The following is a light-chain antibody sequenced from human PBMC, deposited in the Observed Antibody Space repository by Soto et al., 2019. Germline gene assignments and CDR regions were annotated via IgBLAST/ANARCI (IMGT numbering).Light chain of an antibody. CDR2: DAS. CDR3: QQRSNWPPIT. V-gene: IGKV3-11*01. Sequence: EIVMTQSPATLSVSPGERATLSCRASQSVSSNLAWYQQKPGQAPRLLIYDASTRATGVPARFSGSGSGTDFTLTISSLEPEDFAVYYCQQRSNWPPITFGQGTRLEIK. CDR1: QSVSSN. J-gene: IGKJ5*01.